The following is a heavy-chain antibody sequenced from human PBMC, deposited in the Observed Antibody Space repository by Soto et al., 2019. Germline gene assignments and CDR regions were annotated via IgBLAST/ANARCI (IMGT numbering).Heavy chain of an antibody. CDR1: GFIPSSYA. Sequence: GGSLRLSCVVSGFIPSSYAMSWVRQAPGKGLEWVSGIIGSGGATSYADSVKGRFTISRDNSKNTLYLQMNSLSAEDTAIYYCAKDAIMVSSSFNYFDFWGQGALVTVSS. V-gene: IGHV3-23*01. CDR3: AKDAIMVSSSFNYFDF. D-gene: IGHD6-13*01. CDR2: IIGSGGAT. J-gene: IGHJ4*02.